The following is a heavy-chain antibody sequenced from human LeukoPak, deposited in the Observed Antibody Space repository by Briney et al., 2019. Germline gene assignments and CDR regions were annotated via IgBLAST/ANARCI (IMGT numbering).Heavy chain of an antibody. D-gene: IGHD6-6*01. CDR3: ARDPGHSSRHFDL. CDR2: INTNTGNP. CDR1: GYIFTTNA. J-gene: IGHJ2*01. V-gene: IGHV7-4-1*02. Sequence: ASVKVSCTASGYIFTTNAINWVRQAPGQGLEWMGWINTNTGNPTYAQGFTGRFAFSLDISVSTAYLQITSLTAEDTAVYYCARDPGHSSRHFDLWGRGTLVTVSS.